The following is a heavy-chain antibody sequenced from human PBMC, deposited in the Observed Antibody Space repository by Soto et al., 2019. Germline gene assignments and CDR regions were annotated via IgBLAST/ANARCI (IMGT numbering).Heavy chain of an antibody. Sequence: GGSLRLSCAASGFTFSSYGMHWVRQAPGKGLEWVAVISYDGSNKYYADSVKGRFTISRDNSKNTLYLQMNSLRAEDTAVYYCAKDRDDYDAFDIWGQGTMVTVSS. D-gene: IGHD4-17*01. CDR1: GFTFSSYG. CDR2: ISYDGSNK. V-gene: IGHV3-30*18. CDR3: AKDRDDYDAFDI. J-gene: IGHJ3*02.